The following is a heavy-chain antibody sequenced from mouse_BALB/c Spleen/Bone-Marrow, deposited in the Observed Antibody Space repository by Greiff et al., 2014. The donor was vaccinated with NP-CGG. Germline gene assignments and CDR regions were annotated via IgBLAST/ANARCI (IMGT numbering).Heavy chain of an antibody. CDR3: ARNYKSAWLTY. CDR1: DYTFTSSD. D-gene: IGHD2-12*01. Sequence: QVQLQQSGPELVKPGASVKLSCKASDYTFTSSDINWVRQGPEQGLEWMGWIFPGDGSTKYNEKFKGKATLTIDKSSSTAYMQLSRLTSEDSAVYFCARNYKSAWLTYWGQGTLVTVSA. V-gene: IGHV1-85*01. CDR2: IFPGDGST. J-gene: IGHJ3*01.